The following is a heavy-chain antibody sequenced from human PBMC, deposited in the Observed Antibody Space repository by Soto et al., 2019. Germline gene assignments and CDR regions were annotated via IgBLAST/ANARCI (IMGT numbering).Heavy chain of an antibody. Sequence: SETLSLTCAVYGGSFSGYYWSWIRQPPGKGLEWIGTIYYSGSTYYNPSLKSRVTISVDTSNNQLSLKLSSVTAVDTAVYYCARHYGYYSHYMDVWTKGTTVTVSS. J-gene: IGHJ6*03. CDR2: IYYSGST. V-gene: IGHV4-34*01. CDR1: GGSFSGYY. D-gene: IGHD3-16*01. CDR3: ARHYGYYSHYMDV.